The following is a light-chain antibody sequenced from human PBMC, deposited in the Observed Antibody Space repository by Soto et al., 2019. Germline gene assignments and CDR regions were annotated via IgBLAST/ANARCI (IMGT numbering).Light chain of an antibody. V-gene: IGKV1-16*02. CDR2: DAS. J-gene: IGKJ4*01. CDR1: QEISNH. Sequence: DIQMTQSPSSLSASVGDRVTITCRASQEISNHLAWFQQKPGKPPKSLIYDASSLQSVVTSKFSRSGSGKDFTLNISSLQPEDFATYYCQQYHNYPVTFGGGTKVEIK. CDR3: QQYHNYPVT.